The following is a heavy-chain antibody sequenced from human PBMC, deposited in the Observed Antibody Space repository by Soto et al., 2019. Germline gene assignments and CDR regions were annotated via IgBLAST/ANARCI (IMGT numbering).Heavy chain of an antibody. J-gene: IGHJ4*02. V-gene: IGHV3-23*01. CDR1: GFTFSSYA. CDR2: ISGSGGST. CDR3: AKENGYSSSWFEFDY. Sequence: GGSLRLSCAASGFTFSSYAMSWVRQAPGKGLEWVSAISGSGGSTYYADSVKGRFTISRDNSKNTLYLQMDSLRAEDTAVYYCAKENGYSSSWFEFDYWGQGTLVTVSS. D-gene: IGHD6-13*01.